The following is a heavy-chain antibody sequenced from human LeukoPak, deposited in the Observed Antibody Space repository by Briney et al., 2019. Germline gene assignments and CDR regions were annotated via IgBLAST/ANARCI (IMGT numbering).Heavy chain of an antibody. CDR3: VRNLAVAGTCFDS. Sequence: GGSLRLSCAASGFTFRNYWMSWVRQAPGTGLEWVANIKQDGSDRNYVTSVRGRFTISRDNAESSLFLQMNSLRAEDTAVYYCVRNLAVAGTCFDSWGQGTLVTVSS. CDR2: IKQDGSDR. J-gene: IGHJ4*02. CDR1: GFTFRNYW. V-gene: IGHV3-7*03. D-gene: IGHD6-19*01.